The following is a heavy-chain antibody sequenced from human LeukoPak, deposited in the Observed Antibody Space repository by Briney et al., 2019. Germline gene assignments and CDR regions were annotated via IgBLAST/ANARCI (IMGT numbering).Heavy chain of an antibody. Sequence: ASVKVSCKASGYTFTGYYMHWVRQAPGQGLEWMGWINPNSGGTNYAQKFQGRVTMTRDTSISTAYMELIRLRSDDTAVYYCAREIYFDWLFTSYYYYYMDVWGKGTTVTISS. CDR2: INPNSGGT. D-gene: IGHD3-9*01. CDR3: AREIYFDWLFTSYYYYYMDV. J-gene: IGHJ6*03. CDR1: GYTFTGYY. V-gene: IGHV1-2*02.